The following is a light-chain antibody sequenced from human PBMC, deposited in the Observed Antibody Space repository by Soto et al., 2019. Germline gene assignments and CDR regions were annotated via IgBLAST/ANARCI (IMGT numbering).Light chain of an antibody. V-gene: IGKV1-9*01. J-gene: IGKJ4*01. CDR3: QQLNSYPLT. Sequence: DIQLTQSPSFLSASVGDRVTITCRASQGISSYLAWYQQKPGKAPKLLIYAASTVQSGVPSRFSVSGSGTEFTLTISSLQPEYCAPYYCQQLNSYPLTFGGGTKVEIK. CDR1: QGISSY. CDR2: AAS.